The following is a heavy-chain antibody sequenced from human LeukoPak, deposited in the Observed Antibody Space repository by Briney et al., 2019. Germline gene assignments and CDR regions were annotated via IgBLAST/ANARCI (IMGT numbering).Heavy chain of an antibody. J-gene: IGHJ4*02. CDR1: GYTFTSYY. V-gene: IGHV1-46*01. Sequence: ASVKVSCKASGYTFTSYYMHWVRQAPGQGLEWMGIINPSGGSTSYAQKFQGRVTMTRDTSTSTVYMELSSLRSEDTAVYYCARLSYSSGWYLSRGVFDYWGQGTLVTVSS. D-gene: IGHD6-19*01. CDR2: INPSGGST. CDR3: ARLSYSSGWYLSRGVFDY.